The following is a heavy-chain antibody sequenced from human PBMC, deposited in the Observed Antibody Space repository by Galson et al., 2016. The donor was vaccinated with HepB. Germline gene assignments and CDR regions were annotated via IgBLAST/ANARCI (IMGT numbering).Heavy chain of an antibody. Sequence: SLRLSCAASGFTFANFAMSWVRQAPGKGLEWVGFINTEENGGMAHYAASVRGRFTIPRDDSKSIADLQMNSLKTEDTAMYYCTQNWNHAEQSWGQGTLVTVSS. CDR1: GFTFANFA. CDR2: INTEENGGMA. CDR3: TQNWNHAEQS. D-gene: IGHD1-14*01. V-gene: IGHV3-49*04. J-gene: IGHJ4*02.